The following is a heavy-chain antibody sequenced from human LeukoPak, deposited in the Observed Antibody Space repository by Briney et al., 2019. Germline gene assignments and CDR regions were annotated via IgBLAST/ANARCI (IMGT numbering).Heavy chain of an antibody. V-gene: IGHV5-51*01. CDR2: IYPGDSDT. CDR3: ARRLSSTPLYDF. Sequence: GEPLKISCKGSGYTFTSFWIGWVRQMPGKGLEWMGIIYPGDSDTRYSSSFQGQVTISADKSISTAYLQWSSLKASDTAMYYCARRLSSTPLYDFWGQETLVTVSS. CDR1: GYTFTSFW. D-gene: IGHD2-2*01. J-gene: IGHJ4*02.